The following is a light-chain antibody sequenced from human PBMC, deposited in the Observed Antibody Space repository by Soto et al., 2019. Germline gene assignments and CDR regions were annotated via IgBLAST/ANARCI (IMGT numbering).Light chain of an antibody. Sequence: EIVMTQSPVTLSVSPGERVTLSCRASQSISSNLAWYQQKPGQAPRLLIYGASTRATGIPARFSGSGSGTDFTLTISGLQPEDFAVYYCQQYGTSPGTFGQGTKVDVK. CDR3: QQYGTSPGT. CDR1: QSISSN. J-gene: IGKJ1*01. V-gene: IGKV3-15*01. CDR2: GAS.